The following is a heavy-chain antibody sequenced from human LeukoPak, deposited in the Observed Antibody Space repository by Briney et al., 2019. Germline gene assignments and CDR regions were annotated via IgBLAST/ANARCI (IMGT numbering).Heavy chain of an antibody. CDR2: IYYSGST. D-gene: IGHD6-13*01. Sequence: PSETLSLTCTVSGGSISSYYWSWIRQPPGKGLEWIGYIYYSGSTNYNPSLKSRVTISVDTSKNQFSLKLSSVTAADTAVYYCARDQGSSWFDYSGQGTLVTVSS. J-gene: IGHJ4*02. V-gene: IGHV4-59*01. CDR3: ARDQGSSWFDY. CDR1: GGSISSYY.